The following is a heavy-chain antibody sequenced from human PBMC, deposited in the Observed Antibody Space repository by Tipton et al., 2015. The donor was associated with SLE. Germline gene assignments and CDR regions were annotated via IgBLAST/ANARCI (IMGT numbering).Heavy chain of an antibody. Sequence: SLRLSCAASGFTFSSHSMNWVRQAPGKGLEWVSYIGFTPGSIFYADSVKGRFTISRDNAKNSLYLQMNSLRAEDTAVYYCARELRGVGGDASDVWGQGTVVTVAS. V-gene: IGHV3-48*01. CDR2: IGFTPGSI. CDR1: GFTFSSHS. D-gene: IGHD3-3*01. CDR3: ARELRGVGGDASDV. J-gene: IGHJ3*01.